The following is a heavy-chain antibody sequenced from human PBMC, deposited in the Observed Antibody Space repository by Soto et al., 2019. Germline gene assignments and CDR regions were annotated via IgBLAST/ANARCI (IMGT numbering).Heavy chain of an antibody. CDR1: GFTFSNYY. CDR2: ISSTGRTI. D-gene: IGHD6-19*01. CDR3: ARSYSSGWEFDY. Sequence: GGSLRLSCGASGFTFSNYYMSWIRQAPGKGLEWVSYISSTGRTIYYADSVKGRFTVSRGNAQNPLSLKLNSLRVEDTAVYYCARSYSSGWEFDYWGQGTQVTVSS. J-gene: IGHJ4*02. V-gene: IGHV3-11*01.